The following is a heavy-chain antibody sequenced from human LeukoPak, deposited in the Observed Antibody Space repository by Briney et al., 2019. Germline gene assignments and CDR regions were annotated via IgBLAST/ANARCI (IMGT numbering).Heavy chain of an antibody. CDR3: ARGEWSFQGSHRNNISNWFDP. D-gene: IGHD3-16*02. CDR2: MNPNSGNT. Sequence: ASVKVSCKASGYTFASYDINWVRQATGQGLEWMGWMNPNSGNTGYAQKFQGRVTMTRNTSISTAYMELSSLRSEDTAVYYCARGEWSFQGSHRNNISNWFDPWGQGTLVTVSS. CDR1: GYTFASYD. V-gene: IGHV1-8*01. J-gene: IGHJ5*02.